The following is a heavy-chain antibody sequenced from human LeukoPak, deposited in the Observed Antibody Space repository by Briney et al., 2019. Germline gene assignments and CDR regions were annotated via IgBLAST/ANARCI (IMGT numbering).Heavy chain of an antibody. CDR3: VKEQSSGNYRTADF. V-gene: IGHV3-30*18. Sequence: GTSLRLSCAASGFTLSSCGMHWVRQAPGKGLEWVAVITYDGITTYFDDSVKGRFTISRDTSKSMLYLQMNSLRPEDTAVCYCVKEQSSGNYRTADFWGQGTLVTVSS. CDR1: GFTLSSCG. D-gene: IGHD3-10*01. CDR2: ITYDGITT. J-gene: IGHJ4*02.